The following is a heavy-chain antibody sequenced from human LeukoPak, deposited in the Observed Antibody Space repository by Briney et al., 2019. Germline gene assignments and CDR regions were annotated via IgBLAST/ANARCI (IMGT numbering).Heavy chain of an antibody. J-gene: IGHJ4*02. Sequence: GSLRLSCAASGFAFSSYWMSWVRQAPGKGLEWIGEIYHSGSTNYNPSLKSRVTISVDKSKNQFSLKLSSVTAADTAVYYCARAQDYGDYYYFDYWGQGTLVTVSS. CDR2: IYHSGST. CDR1: GFAFSSYW. D-gene: IGHD4-17*01. V-gene: IGHV4-4*02. CDR3: ARAQDYGDYYYFDY.